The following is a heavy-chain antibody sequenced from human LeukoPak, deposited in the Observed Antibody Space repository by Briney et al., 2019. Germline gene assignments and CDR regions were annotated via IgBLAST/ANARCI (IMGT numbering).Heavy chain of an antibody. CDR1: GGSISSSSYY. V-gene: IGHV4-39*01. J-gene: IGHJ5*02. CDR3: ARRVYVWGSYRLIWFDP. Sequence: SETLSLTCTVSGGSISSSSYYWCLMRPPPRRRLEWVGSIYYRGSTYYNPSFKSRVTISVDKSKNQLSLKLSSVAAADKAVYYCARRVYVWGSYRLIWFDPWGQGTLVTVSS. CDR2: IYYRGST. D-gene: IGHD3-16*02.